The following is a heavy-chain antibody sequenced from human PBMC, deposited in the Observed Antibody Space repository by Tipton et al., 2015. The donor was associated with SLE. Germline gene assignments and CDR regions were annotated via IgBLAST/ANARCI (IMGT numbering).Heavy chain of an antibody. Sequence: SLRLSCAASGFTFRNYAMHWVRQAPGKGLEWVAFVSNDGSDKYYDKSVEGRFTISRDNSKSTLYLQMNSLRVDDTAVYHCAKEGVYYYGAGSYFNDWGQGTLVTVSS. J-gene: IGHJ4*02. CDR1: GFTFRNYA. CDR2: VSNDGSDK. D-gene: IGHD3-10*01. V-gene: IGHV3-30*18. CDR3: AKEGVYYYGAGSYFND.